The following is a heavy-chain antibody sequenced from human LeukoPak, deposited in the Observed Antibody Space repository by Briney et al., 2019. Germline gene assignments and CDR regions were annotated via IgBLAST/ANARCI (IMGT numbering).Heavy chain of an antibody. V-gene: IGHV3-74*01. J-gene: IGHJ4*02. Sequence: PGGFLRLSCAASGFTFSSYWMHWVRQAPGKGLVWVSRVNSDGSSTTYADSVKGRFTISRGNAKNTLYLQMNSLRAEDTAVYYCARGSTQYSSGWYGLDYWGQGTLVTVSS. D-gene: IGHD6-19*01. CDR2: VNSDGSST. CDR1: GFTFSSYW. CDR3: ARGSTQYSSGWYGLDY.